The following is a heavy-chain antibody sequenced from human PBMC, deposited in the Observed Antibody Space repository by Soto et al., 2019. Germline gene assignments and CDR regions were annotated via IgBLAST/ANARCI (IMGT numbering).Heavy chain of an antibody. CDR3: ARAAVAFDAFDL. D-gene: IGHD2-15*01. Sequence: QLQQSGPGLVKPSQTLSLTCGISGDSVPSNRATWNWSRQSPSIGLEWLGRTYLRSKWYNEDAVSVKSRIAISPDTSKNNFSLQLSSVTPEDTAVYFCARAAVAFDAFDLWGQGTVVTVSS. J-gene: IGHJ3*01. CDR2: TYLRSKWYN. V-gene: IGHV6-1*01. CDR1: GDSVPSNRAT.